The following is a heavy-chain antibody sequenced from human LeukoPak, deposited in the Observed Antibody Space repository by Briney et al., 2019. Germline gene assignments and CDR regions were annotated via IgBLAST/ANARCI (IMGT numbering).Heavy chain of an antibody. CDR1: GYTFTDYY. CDR2: IWNDGSRK. J-gene: IGHJ4*02. Sequence: SCKASGYTFTDYYMHWVRQAPGKGLEWVALIWNDGSRKYYAESVRGRFTISRDNSRNTVYLQINSLRAEDTAVYYCARLNGDRYGKFDYWGQGTLVTVSS. CDR3: ARLNGDRYGKFDY. V-gene: IGHV3-33*01. D-gene: IGHD2-21*02.